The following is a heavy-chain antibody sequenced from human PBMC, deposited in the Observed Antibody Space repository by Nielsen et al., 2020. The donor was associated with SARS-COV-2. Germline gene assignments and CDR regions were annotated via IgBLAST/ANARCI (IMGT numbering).Heavy chain of an antibody. V-gene: IGHV3-23*01. Sequence: WIRQPPGKGLEWVSGFSASGGDTYYADSVKGRFTISRDNSKNTLFLQMNSLRAEDTAVYYCARPRRPYYDFWSGTHFDYWGQGTLVTVSS. J-gene: IGHJ4*02. CDR3: ARPRRPYYDFWSGTHFDY. D-gene: IGHD3-3*01. CDR2: FSASGGDT.